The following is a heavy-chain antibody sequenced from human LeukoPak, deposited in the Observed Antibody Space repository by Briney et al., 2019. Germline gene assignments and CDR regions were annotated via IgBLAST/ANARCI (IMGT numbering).Heavy chain of an antibody. J-gene: IGHJ4*02. D-gene: IGHD5-18*01. V-gene: IGHV4-59*12. CDR3: ARIVSGGYSLFYFDY. CDR1: GDSISSYY. CDR2: IYHSGST. Sequence: SETLSLTCTASGDSISSYYWSWIRQPPGKGLEWLGYIYHSGSTNYNPSLKSRVTISVDTSRNQFSLKLSSVTAADTAVFYCARIVSGGYSLFYFDYWGQGTLVTVSS.